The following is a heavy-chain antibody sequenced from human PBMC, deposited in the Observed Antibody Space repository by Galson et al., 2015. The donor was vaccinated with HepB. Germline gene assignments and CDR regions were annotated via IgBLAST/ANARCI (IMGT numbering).Heavy chain of an antibody. CDR3: ARARPVGSSGWYWRHWFDP. Sequence: SETLSLTCAVYDGSFSDYYWNWIRQPPGKGLEWVGEINHSGSTNYKPSLKSRVTISVDTSKNQFSLKLSSVTAADTAVYYCARARPVGSSGWYWRHWFDPWGQGTLVTVSS. CDR2: INHSGST. J-gene: IGHJ5*02. V-gene: IGHV4-34*01. D-gene: IGHD6-19*01. CDR1: DGSFSDYY.